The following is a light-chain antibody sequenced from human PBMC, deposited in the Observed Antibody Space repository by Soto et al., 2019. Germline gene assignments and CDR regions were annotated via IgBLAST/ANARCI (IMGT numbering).Light chain of an antibody. CDR2: GAS. Sequence: EIVMTQSPATLSVSPGERATLSCRASQSVSSNLAWYQQKPGQAPRLLIYGASTSATGIPARFSGSGSGTEFTLTISSLQSEDFAVYYCQQYNNWPPKYTFGQGTKVDIK. CDR1: QSVSSN. CDR3: QQYNNWPPKYT. V-gene: IGKV3-15*01. J-gene: IGKJ2*01.